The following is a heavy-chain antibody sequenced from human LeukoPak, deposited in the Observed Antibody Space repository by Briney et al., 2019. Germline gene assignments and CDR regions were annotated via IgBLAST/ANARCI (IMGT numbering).Heavy chain of an antibody. D-gene: IGHD2-2*01. CDR3: AKDRGSIVVVPAAMGGENY. Sequence: GGSLRLSCAASGFTFSSYGMSWVRQAPGKGLEWVSAISGSGGSTYYADSVKGRFTISRDNSKNTLYLQMNSLRAEDTAVYYCAKDRGSIVVVPAAMGGENYWGQGTLVTVSS. CDR2: ISGSGGST. J-gene: IGHJ4*02. V-gene: IGHV3-23*01. CDR1: GFTFSSYG.